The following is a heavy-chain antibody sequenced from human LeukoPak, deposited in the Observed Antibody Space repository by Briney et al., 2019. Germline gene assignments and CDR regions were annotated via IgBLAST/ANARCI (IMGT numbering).Heavy chain of an antibody. CDR2: INPNSGGT. V-gene: IGHV1-2*02. J-gene: IGHJ4*02. CDR1: GYTFTGYY. Sequence: ASVKVSCKASGYTFTGYYMHWVRQAPGQGLEWMGWINPNSGGTNYAQKFQGRVTMTRDTSISTAYMELSRLRSDDTAVYYCARDLGPGDYGDYWGQGTLVTVSS. CDR3: ARDLGPGDYGDY. D-gene: IGHD3-10*01.